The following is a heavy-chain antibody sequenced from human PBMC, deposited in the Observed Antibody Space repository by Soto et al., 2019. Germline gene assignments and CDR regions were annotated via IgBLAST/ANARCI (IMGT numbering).Heavy chain of an antibody. CDR3: ARDQRRIVVVPAAMQFDP. V-gene: IGHV3-33*01. D-gene: IGHD2-2*01. CDR2: IWYDGSNK. CDR1: GFTFSSYG. J-gene: IGHJ5*02. Sequence: GGSLRLSCAASGFTFSSYGLHWVRQAPGKGLEWVAVIWYDGSNKYYADSVKGRFTISRDNSKNTLYLQMNSLRAEDTAVYYCARDQRRIVVVPAAMQFDPWGQGTLVTVSS.